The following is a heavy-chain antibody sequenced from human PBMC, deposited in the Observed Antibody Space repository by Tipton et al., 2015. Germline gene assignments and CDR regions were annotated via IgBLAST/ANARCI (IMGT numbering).Heavy chain of an antibody. D-gene: IGHD3-10*01. CDR3: ARGVSYYYGSGSYYKSVGSWFDP. CDR2: IIPIFGTA. Sequence: QSGPEVKKPGASVKVSCKASGYMFTSYDINWVRQAPGQGLEWMGGIIPIFGTANYAQKFQGRVTITADESTSTAYMELSSLRSEDTAVYYCARGVSYYYGSGSYYKSVGSWFDPWGQGTLVTVSS. V-gene: IGHV1-69*13. CDR1: GYMFTSYD. J-gene: IGHJ5*02.